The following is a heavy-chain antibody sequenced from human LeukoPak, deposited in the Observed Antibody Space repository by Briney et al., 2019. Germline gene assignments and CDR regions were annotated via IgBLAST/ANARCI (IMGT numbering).Heavy chain of an antibody. CDR1: GFTFSNYA. V-gene: IGHV3-48*03. J-gene: IGHJ6*02. CDR2: ISSSGGTI. CDR3: ARILNLHYGDYVSPAYGMDV. D-gene: IGHD4-17*01. Sequence: GGPLRLSCAASGFTFSNYAMNWVRQAPGKGLEWVSYISSSGGTIYYADSVKGRFTISRDNAKNSLYLQMNSLRAEDTAVYYCARILNLHYGDYVSPAYGMDVWGQGTTVTVSS.